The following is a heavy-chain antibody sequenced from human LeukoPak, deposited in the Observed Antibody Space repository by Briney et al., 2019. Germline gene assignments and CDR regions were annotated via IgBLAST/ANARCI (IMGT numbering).Heavy chain of an antibody. D-gene: IGHD1-26*01. V-gene: IGHV1-18*01. CDR2: ISAYNGNT. CDR3: ASRYSGSYYGLYYMDV. CDR1: GYTFTSYG. J-gene: IGHJ6*03. Sequence: ASVKVSCKASGYTFTSYGISWVRQAPGQGPEWMGWISAYNGNTNYAQKLQGRVTMTTDTSTGTAYMELRSLRSDDTAVYYCASRYSGSYYGLYYMDVWGKGTTVTVSS.